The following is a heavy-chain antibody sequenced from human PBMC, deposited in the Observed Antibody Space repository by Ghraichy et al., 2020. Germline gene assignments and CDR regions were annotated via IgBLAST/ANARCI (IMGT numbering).Heavy chain of an antibody. CDR1: GFTFSSYN. J-gene: IGHJ6*02. CDR2: ISSSSSTI. Sequence: GGSLRLSCAASGFTFSSYNMNWVRQAPGKGLEWVSYISSSSSTIYYADSVKGRFTISRDNAKNSLYLQMNSLRAEDTAVYYCARDADWVYGPVWGQGTTVTVSS. CDR3: ARDADWVYGPV. V-gene: IGHV3-48*01. D-gene: IGHD6-13*01.